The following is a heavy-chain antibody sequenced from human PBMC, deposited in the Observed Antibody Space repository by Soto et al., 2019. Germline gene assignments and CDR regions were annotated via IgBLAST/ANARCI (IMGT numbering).Heavy chain of an antibody. J-gene: IGHJ6*02. V-gene: IGHV1-2*04. D-gene: IGHD3-10*01. CDR1: GYTFTGYY. Sequence: GASVKVSCKASGYTFTGYYMHWVRQAPGQGLEWMGWINPNSGGTNYAQKFQGWVTMTRDTSISTAYMELSRLRSDDTAVYYCARDRYYGSGSYYMDYYYGMDVWGQGTPVTVSS. CDR3: ARDRYYGSGSYYMDYYYGMDV. CDR2: INPNSGGT.